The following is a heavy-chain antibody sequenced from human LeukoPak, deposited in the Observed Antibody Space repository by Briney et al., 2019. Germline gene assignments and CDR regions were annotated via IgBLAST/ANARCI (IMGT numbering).Heavy chain of an antibody. D-gene: IGHD3-22*01. J-gene: IGHJ4*02. CDR1: GXSFTTYW. CDR2: IYPGDSDT. CDR3: ARHTTGYLIDY. Sequence: PGESLKISCKGSGXSFTTYWSGWVRQTPGKGLEWMGIIYPGDSDTKYSPSFQGQVTISADKSITTAYLQWSSLKASDTAMYYCARHTTGYLIDYWGQGTLVTVSS. V-gene: IGHV5-51*01.